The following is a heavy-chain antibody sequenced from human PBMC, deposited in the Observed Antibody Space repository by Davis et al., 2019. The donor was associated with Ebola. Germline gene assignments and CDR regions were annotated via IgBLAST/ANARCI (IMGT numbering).Heavy chain of an antibody. CDR3: AKERYSSRSVNWFDP. J-gene: IGHJ5*02. V-gene: IGHV3-23*01. Sequence: GGSLRLSCAASGFTFSNYAMSWVRQAPGKGLEWVSGISGSGATTYYADSVKGRFTISRDNSKNTLYLQMNSLRAEDTAVYYCAKERYSSRSVNWFDPWGQGTLVTVSS. CDR1: GFTFSNYA. D-gene: IGHD6-13*01. CDR2: ISGSGATT.